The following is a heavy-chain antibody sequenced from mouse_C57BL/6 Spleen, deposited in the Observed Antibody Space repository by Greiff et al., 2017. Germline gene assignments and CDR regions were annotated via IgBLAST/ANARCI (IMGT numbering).Heavy chain of an antibody. D-gene: IGHD2-4*01. CDR2: ISDGGSYT. CDR3: ARYDYDEGDYAMDY. J-gene: IGHJ4*01. CDR1: GFTFSSYA. V-gene: IGHV5-4*01. Sequence: EVHLVESGGGLVKPGGSLKLSCAASGFTFSSYAMSWVRQTPEKRLEWVATISDGGSYTYYPDNVKGRFTISRDNAKNNLYLQMSHLKSEDTAMYYCARYDYDEGDYAMDYWGQGTSVTVSS.